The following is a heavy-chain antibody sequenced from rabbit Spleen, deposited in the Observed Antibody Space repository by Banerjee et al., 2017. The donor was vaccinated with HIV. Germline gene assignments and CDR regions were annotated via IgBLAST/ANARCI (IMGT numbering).Heavy chain of an antibody. CDR3: ARDSAGREDFNL. V-gene: IGHV1S40*01. CDR1: GVSFSGSSY. CDR2: IEIGSSGFT. D-gene: IGHD4-2*01. Sequence: QSLEESGGDLVKPGASLTLTCTASGVSFSGSSYMCWVRQAPGKGLEWVACIEIGSSGFTYYANWAKGRFTISKTSSTTVTLQVTSLTAADTATYFCARDSAGREDFNLWGPGTLVTVS. J-gene: IGHJ4*01.